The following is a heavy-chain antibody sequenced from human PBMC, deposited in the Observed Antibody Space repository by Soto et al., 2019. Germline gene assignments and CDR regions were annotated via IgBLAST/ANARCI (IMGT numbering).Heavy chain of an antibody. CDR1: GYNFPSYG. V-gene: IGHV1-18*01. J-gene: IGHJ6*02. CDR2: ISSYSGNT. CDR3: ARGGDCSSTSCYTPNYYYGLDV. Sequence: QVQLVQSGAEVKKPGASVKVSCQTSGYNFPSYGINWVRQAPGQGLEWMGWISSYSGNTKYAQNLQGRVTMTADTSTTTAYMELRSLRSDDTAAYYCARGGDCSSTSCYTPNYYYGLDVWGQGTTVIVSS. D-gene: IGHD2-2*02.